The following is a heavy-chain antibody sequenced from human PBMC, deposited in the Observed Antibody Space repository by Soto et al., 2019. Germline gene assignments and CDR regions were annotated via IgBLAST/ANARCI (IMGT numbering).Heavy chain of an antibody. Sequence: QVHLQQWGAGLLKPSETLSLTCAVYGGSFSGYYWSWIRQPPGKGLEWIGEINHSGSTNYNPSLKSRVTISVNPSTNQFSLKLSSVTAADTAVYYCARGRIAYCSGGSCYPGSPYYFDYWGQGTLVTVSS. J-gene: IGHJ4*02. D-gene: IGHD2-15*01. CDR3: ARGRIAYCSGGSCYPGSPYYFDY. CDR2: INHSGST. CDR1: GGSFSGYY. V-gene: IGHV4-34*01.